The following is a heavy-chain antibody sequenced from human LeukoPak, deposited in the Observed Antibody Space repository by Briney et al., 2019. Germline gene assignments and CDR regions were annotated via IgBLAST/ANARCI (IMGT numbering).Heavy chain of an antibody. D-gene: IGHD6-19*01. J-gene: IGHJ5*02. V-gene: IGHV1-46*01. CDR3: ARSGRAVATLNWFDP. Sequence: NFQGRVTMTRDTSTSTVYMELSSLRFEDTAVYYCARSGRAVATLNWFDPWGQGALVTVSS.